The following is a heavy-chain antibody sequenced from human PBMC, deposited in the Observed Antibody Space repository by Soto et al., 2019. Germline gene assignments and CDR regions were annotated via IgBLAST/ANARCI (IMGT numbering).Heavy chain of an antibody. CDR1: GGTFSSYA. CDR3: AKKGGFSQVMHADYFDF. D-gene: IGHD6-25*01. Sequence: SVKVSCKASGGTFSSYAISWVRQAPGQGLEWMGGIIPIFGTANYAQKFQGRVTITADESTSTAYMELYSLTSDDTAVYYCAKKGGFSQVMHADYFDFWGQGTLVTVSS. CDR2: IIPIFGTA. J-gene: IGHJ4*02. V-gene: IGHV1-69*13.